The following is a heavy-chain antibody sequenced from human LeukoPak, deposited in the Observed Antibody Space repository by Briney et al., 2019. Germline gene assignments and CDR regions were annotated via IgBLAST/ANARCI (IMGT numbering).Heavy chain of an antibody. Sequence: GESLKISCKGSGYSFTSYWIGWVRQMPGKGLEWMGIIYPGDSGTRYSPSFQGQVTISADKSISTAYLQWSSLKASDTAMYYCARQVVAASRYYYYGMDVWGQGTTVTVSS. J-gene: IGHJ6*02. CDR1: GYSFTSYW. V-gene: IGHV5-51*01. CDR3: ARQVVAASRYYYYGMDV. CDR2: IYPGDSGT. D-gene: IGHD2-15*01.